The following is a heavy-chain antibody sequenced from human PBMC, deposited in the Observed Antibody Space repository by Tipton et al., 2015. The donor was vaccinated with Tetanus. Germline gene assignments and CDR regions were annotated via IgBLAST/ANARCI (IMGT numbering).Heavy chain of an antibody. CDR2: ISGYSGDT. V-gene: IGHV1-18*01. CDR1: GYTFISYG. Sequence: QLVQSGGEVKRPGASVKVSCKTSGYTFISYGISWVRQAPGQGLEWMGWISGYSGDTNYAQRLQGRVTVTADTSTSTAYTELRSLRSDDTAVYYCARGSAFNYYNGLDVWGQGTTVTVSS. J-gene: IGHJ6*02. CDR3: ARGSAFNYYNGLDV.